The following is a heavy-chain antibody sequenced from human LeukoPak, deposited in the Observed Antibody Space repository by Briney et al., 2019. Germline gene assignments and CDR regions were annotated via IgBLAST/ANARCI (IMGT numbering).Heavy chain of an antibody. CDR3: AGDITIAATDGGVYY. CDR2: ISYDGSNK. J-gene: IGHJ4*02. Sequence: GGSLRLSCAASGFTFSSYAMHWVRQAPGKGLEWVAVISYDGSNKDYADSVKGRFTISRDNSKNTLYLQMNSLRAEDTAVYYCAGDITIAATDGGVYYWGQGTLVTVSS. D-gene: IGHD6-13*01. CDR1: GFTFSSYA. V-gene: IGHV3-30-3*01.